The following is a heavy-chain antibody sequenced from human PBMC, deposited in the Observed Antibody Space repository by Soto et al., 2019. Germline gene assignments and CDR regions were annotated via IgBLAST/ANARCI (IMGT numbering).Heavy chain of an antibody. CDR2: IWYDGSNK. D-gene: IGHD2-15*01. CDR1: GCTFSSYG. CDR3: ARDRGGVYYYYYYGMDV. J-gene: IGHJ6*02. Sequence: PGGSLRLSCAASGCTFSSYGMHWVRQAPGKGLEWVAVIWYDGSNKYYADSVKGRFTISRDNSKNTLYLQMNSLRAEDTAVYYCARDRGGVYYYYYYGMDVWGQGTTVTVSS. V-gene: IGHV3-33*01.